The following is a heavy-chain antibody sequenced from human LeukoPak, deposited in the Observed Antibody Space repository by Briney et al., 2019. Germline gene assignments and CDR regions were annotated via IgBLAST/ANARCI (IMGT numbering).Heavy chain of an antibody. D-gene: IGHD2-2*01. V-gene: IGHV3-7*01. CDR2: IKQDGSEK. J-gene: IGHJ6*03. CDR1: GFTFSSYW. CDR3: ARDRGCSSTSCPGGYYYYYMDV. Sequence: KSGGSLRLSCAASGFTFSSYWMSWVRQASGKGLEWVANIKQDGSEKYYVDSVKGRFTISGDNAKNSLYLQMNSLRAEDTAVYYCARDRGCSSTSCPGGYYYYYMDVWGKGTTVTVSS.